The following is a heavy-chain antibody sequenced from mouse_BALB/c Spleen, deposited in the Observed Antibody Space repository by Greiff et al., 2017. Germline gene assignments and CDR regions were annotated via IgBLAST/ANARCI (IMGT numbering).Heavy chain of an antibody. V-gene: IGHV1S137*01. J-gene: IGHJ3*01. Sequence: VKLQQSGAELVRPGVSVKISCKGSGYTFTDYAMHWVKQSHAKSLEWIGVISTYYGDASYNQKFKGKATMTVDKSSSTAYMELARLTSEDSAIYYGAREMTTAWFAYWGQGTLVTVSA. CDR2: ISTYYGDA. CDR1: GYTFTDYA. CDR3: AREMTTAWFAY. D-gene: IGHD1-2*01.